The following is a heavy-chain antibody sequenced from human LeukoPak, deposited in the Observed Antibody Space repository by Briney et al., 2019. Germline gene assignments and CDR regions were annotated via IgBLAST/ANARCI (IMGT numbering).Heavy chain of an antibody. V-gene: IGHV4-39*02. CDR3: ARLIDYGGYYFYYYMDV. J-gene: IGHJ6*03. D-gene: IGHD4-17*01. CDR1: GGSFSSANSY. Sequence: SETLSLTCTVSGGSFSSANSYRGWIRQPPGKGLEWIGNIDSDGTSHYSPVLKSRVTISLDTSKSHFSLRLTSVIAADTAVYYCARLIDYGGYYFYYYMDVWGKGTTVTVSS. CDR2: IDSDGTS.